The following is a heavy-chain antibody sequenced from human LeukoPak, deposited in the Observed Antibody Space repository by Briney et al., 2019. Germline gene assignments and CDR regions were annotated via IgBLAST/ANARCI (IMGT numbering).Heavy chain of an antibody. V-gene: IGHV4-59*01. D-gene: IGHD3-10*01. CDR2: IYYSGST. CDR3: ARGGLQYNWFDP. J-gene: IGHJ5*02. Sequence: SKTLSLTCTVSGGSISSYYWSWIRQPPGKGLEWIGYIYYSGSTNYNPSLKSRVTISVDTSKNQFSLKLSSVTAADTAVYYCARGGLQYNWFDPWGQGTLVTVSS. CDR1: GGSISSYY.